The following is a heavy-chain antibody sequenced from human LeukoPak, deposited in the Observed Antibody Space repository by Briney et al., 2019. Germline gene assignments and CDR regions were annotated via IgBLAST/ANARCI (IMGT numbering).Heavy chain of an antibody. CDR1: GVSISSYY. D-gene: IGHD3-10*01. V-gene: IGHV4-59*01. CDR3: ARGDYGSRSFDY. CDR2: IYYSGST. J-gene: IGHJ4*02. Sequence: SETLSLTCTVSGVSISSYYWSWIRQPPGKGLEWLGYIYYSGSTNYNPSLKSRVTISVDTYKIQFSLKLSSVTAADTAVYYCARGDYGSRSFDYWGQGTLVTVSS.